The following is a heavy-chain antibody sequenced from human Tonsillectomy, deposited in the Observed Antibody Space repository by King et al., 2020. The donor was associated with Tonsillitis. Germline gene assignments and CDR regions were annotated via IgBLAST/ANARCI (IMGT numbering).Heavy chain of an antibody. J-gene: IGHJ4*02. D-gene: IGHD2-2*01. CDR3: ARGLYTSPPDY. Sequence: VQLQQWGAGLLKPSETLSLTCAVYGASFSGYYWSWIRQPPGKGLEWIGEINHSGSTNYNPSLKSRVTISVDTSNNQFSLKLSSVTAADTAVYYCARGLYTSPPDYWGQGTLVTVSS. CDR2: INHSGST. V-gene: IGHV4-34*01. CDR1: GASFSGYY.